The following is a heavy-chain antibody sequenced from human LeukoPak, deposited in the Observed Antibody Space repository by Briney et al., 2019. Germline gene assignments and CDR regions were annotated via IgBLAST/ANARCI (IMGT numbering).Heavy chain of an antibody. D-gene: IGHD6-6*01. CDR3: ARVVHSDDPFDD. V-gene: IGHV1-2*02. J-gene: IGHJ4*02. CDR2: INPNSGGT. Sequence: ASVKVSCKASGYTFTGYYMHWVRQAPGQGLEWMGWINPNSGGTNYAQKFQGRVTMTRDTSISTAYMELSRLRSGDTAVYYCARVVHSDDPFDDSGQGTLVTVSS. CDR1: GYTFTGYY.